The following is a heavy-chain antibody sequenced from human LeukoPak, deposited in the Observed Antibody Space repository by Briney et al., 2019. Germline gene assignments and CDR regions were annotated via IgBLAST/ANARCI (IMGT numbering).Heavy chain of an antibody. D-gene: IGHD2-15*01. CDR1: GFTFSSYS. V-gene: IGHV3-7*01. Sequence: GGSLRLSCAASGFTFSSYSMSWVRQAPGKGLEWVANIKQDGSEKYYVDSVKGRFTISRDNAKNSLYLQMNSLRAEDTAVYYCAREGGMDCSGGSCYGAFDIWGQGTMVTVSS. CDR3: AREGGMDCSGGSCYGAFDI. CDR2: IKQDGSEK. J-gene: IGHJ3*02.